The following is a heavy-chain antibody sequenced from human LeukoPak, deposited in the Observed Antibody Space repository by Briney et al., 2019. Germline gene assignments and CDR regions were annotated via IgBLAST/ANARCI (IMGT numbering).Heavy chain of an antibody. V-gene: IGHV3-7*03. Sequence: QSGGSLRLSCAASGFTFSSYEMNWVRQAPGKGLEWVANIKQDGSEKYYVDSVKGRFTISRDNAKNSLYLQMNSLRAEDTAVYYCARDLRLLWFGEPKSSFDYWGQGTLVTVSS. CDR2: IKQDGSEK. CDR3: ARDLRLLWFGEPKSSFDY. D-gene: IGHD3-10*01. J-gene: IGHJ4*02. CDR1: GFTFSSYE.